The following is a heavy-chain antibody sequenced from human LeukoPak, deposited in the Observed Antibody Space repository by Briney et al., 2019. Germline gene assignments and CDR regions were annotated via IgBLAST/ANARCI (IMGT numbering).Heavy chain of an antibody. J-gene: IGHJ6*04. CDR3: AELGITMIGGV. Sequence: GGSLRLSCAASGFMFSSSGMNWVRQAPGKGLEWISFVSISSTTIYYADSVKGRFTISRDNAKNSLYLQMNSLRAEDTAVYYCAELGITMIGGVWGKGTTVTISS. V-gene: IGHV3-48*04. CDR1: GFMFSSSG. CDR2: VSISSTTI. D-gene: IGHD3-10*02.